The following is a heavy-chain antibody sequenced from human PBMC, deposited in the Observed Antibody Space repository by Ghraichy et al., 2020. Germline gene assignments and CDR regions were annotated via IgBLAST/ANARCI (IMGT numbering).Heavy chain of an antibody. CDR3: ARDVVWGADGPPTDY. CDR1: GFTFSSYS. V-gene: IGHV3-21*01. J-gene: IGHJ4*02. CDR2: ISSSSSYI. Sequence: GEYLNISCAASGFTFSSYSMNWVRQAPGKGLEWVSSISSSSSYIYYADSVKGRFTISRDNAKNSLYLQMNSLRAEDTAVYYCARDVVWGADGPPTDYWGQGTLVTVSS. D-gene: IGHD3-16*01.